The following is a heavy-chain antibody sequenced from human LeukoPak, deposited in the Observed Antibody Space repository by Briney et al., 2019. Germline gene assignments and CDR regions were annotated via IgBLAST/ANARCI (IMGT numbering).Heavy chain of an antibody. J-gene: IGHJ5*02. CDR2: IYTSGST. CDR1: GGSISSYY. V-gene: IGHV4-4*07. CDR3: ARGGPGDSGYDSWFDP. D-gene: IGHD5-12*01. Sequence: PSETLSLPCTVSGGSISSYYWNWFRQPAGKGLEWIGRIYTSGSTNYNSSLKSRVTMSVDTSKNQFSLKLSSVTAADTAVYYCARGGPGDSGYDSWFDPWGQGALVTVSS.